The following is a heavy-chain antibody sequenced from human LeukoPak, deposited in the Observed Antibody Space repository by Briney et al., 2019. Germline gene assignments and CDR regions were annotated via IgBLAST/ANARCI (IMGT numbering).Heavy chain of an antibody. CDR1: GVTVSSNH. CDR2: IYNGGST. J-gene: IGHJ4*02. Sequence: PGGSLTLSCAVSGVTVSSNHMSWVRQAPGKGLEWVSAIYNGGSTYYTESLKGRFTLSRDISKNTLYLEMNSLRGEDTAVYYCVRDASWGQGTLVTVSS. V-gene: IGHV3-66*01. CDR3: VRDAS.